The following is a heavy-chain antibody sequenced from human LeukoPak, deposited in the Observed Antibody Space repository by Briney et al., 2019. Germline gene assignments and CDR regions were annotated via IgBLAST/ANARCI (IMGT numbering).Heavy chain of an antibody. V-gene: IGHV3-7*01. CDR3: ARDLVGASYY. D-gene: IGHD1-26*01. J-gene: IGHJ4*02. CDR2: IEPDGREK. CDR1: GFTFSTYW. Sequence: GGSLRLSCAASGFTFSTYWMSWLRQAPGKGLEWVANIEPDGREKYYVDSVKGRFTISRDNVKNSLFLQMNSLRAEDTAVYYCARDLVGASYYWGQGTLVTVSS.